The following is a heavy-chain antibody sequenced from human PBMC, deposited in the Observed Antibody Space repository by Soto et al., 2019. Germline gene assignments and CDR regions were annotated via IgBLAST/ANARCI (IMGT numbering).Heavy chain of an antibody. CDR2: ISYDGSNK. V-gene: IGHV3-30*18. D-gene: IGHD3-3*01. CDR3: AKDRRYYDFWSGNYYYYGMDV. J-gene: IGHJ6*02. Sequence: GGSLRLSCAASGFTFSSYGMHWARQAPGKGLEWVAVISYDGSNKYYADSVKGRFTISRDNSKNTLYLQMNSLRAEDTAVYYCAKDRRYYDFWSGNYYYYGMDVWGQGTTVTVSS. CDR1: GFTFSSYG.